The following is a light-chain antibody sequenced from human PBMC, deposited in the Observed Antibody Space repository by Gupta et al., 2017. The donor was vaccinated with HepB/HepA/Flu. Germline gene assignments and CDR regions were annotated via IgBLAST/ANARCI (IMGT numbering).Light chain of an antibody. CDR2: AAS. Sequence: DIQLTQSPSFLSASVGDRVTITCRASQGIGSYLAWYQQRPGKALNLLIYAASTLQSGVPSRFSGSGSGTEFSLSISSRQPEDFATYYCQHVNNSPRTFGQGTKVEIK. CDR1: QGIGSY. V-gene: IGKV1-9*01. J-gene: IGKJ1*01. CDR3: QHVNNSPRT.